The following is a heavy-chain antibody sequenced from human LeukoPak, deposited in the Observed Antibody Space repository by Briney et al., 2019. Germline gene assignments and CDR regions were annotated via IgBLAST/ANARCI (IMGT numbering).Heavy chain of an antibody. J-gene: IGHJ4*02. V-gene: IGHV3-48*01. CDR2: ISSGTSTI. CDR1: GFTFSAYS. CDR3: ARVRAHYDSSGYYSDY. D-gene: IGHD3-22*01. Sequence: GGSLRLSCAASGFTFSAYSMNWVCQAPGKGLEWVSYISSGTSTIYDADSVKGRFTISRDNAKNSLYLQMNSLRAEDTAVYYCARVRAHYDSSGYYSDYWGQGTLVTVSS.